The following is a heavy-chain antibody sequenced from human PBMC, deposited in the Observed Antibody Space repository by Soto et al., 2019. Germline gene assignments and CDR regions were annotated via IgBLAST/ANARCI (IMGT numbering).Heavy chain of an antibody. V-gene: IGHV2-5*01. CDR3: AHIPDRYSGSYYGYFDY. J-gene: IGHJ4*02. CDR1: GFSLSTSGVG. CDR2: IYWNDDK. Sequence: SGPTLVNPTQTLTLTCTFSGFSLSTSGVGVGWIRQPPGKALEWLALIYWNDDKRYSPSLKSRLTITKDTSKNQVVLTMTNMDPVDTATYYRAHIPDRYSGSYYGYFDYWGQGTLVTVSS. D-gene: IGHD1-26*01.